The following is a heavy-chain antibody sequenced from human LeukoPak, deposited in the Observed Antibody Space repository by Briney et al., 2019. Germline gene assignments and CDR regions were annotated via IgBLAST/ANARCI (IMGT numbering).Heavy chain of an antibody. CDR2: ITSDGSST. CDR1: GFTFSSFW. J-gene: IGHJ6*02. D-gene: IGHD2-2*01. Sequence: GGSLRLSCAASGFTFSSFWMHWVRQAPGKGLVWVSRITSDGSSTSYADSVKGRFTISRDNAKNMLYLQMNSLRAEDTAVYYCAPHHSVVVPGAQYGMDVWGQGTTVTVSS. V-gene: IGHV3-74*01. CDR3: APHHSVVVPGAQYGMDV.